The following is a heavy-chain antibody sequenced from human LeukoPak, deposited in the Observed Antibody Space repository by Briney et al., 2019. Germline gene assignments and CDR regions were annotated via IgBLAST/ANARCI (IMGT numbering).Heavy chain of an antibody. J-gene: IGHJ4*02. CDR3: ARAPGDTVD. V-gene: IGHV3-21*01. CDR1: GFTFSSYS. D-gene: IGHD2-15*01. CDR2: IGSSSNYI. Sequence: PGGSLRLSCAASGFTFSSYSMNWVRQAPGKGLEWVSSIGSSSNYIYYADSVKGRFTISRDNAKNSMYLQMNSLRAEDTAVYYCARAPGDTVDWGQGTLVTVSS.